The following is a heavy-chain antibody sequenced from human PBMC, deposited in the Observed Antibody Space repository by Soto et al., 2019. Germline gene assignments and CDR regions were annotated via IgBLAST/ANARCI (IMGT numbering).Heavy chain of an antibody. J-gene: IGHJ4*02. Sequence: GESLKISCQGSGYRLTSYWIAWLRQMPGKGLEWVGIIYPDDSDIKYSPSFQGQVTISADRSNSTAYLQWRSLKASDTAMYFCARHFDSSGYYPDYWGQGTQVTVSS. D-gene: IGHD3-22*01. V-gene: IGHV5-51*01. CDR3: ARHFDSSGYYPDY. CDR2: IYPDDSDI. CDR1: GYRLTSYW.